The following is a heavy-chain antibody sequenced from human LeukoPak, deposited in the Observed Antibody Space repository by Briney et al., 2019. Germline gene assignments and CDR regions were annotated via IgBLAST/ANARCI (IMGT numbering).Heavy chain of an antibody. D-gene: IGHD3-22*01. V-gene: IGHV1-18*01. CDR2: ISAYNGNT. J-gene: IGHJ4*02. CDR3: ARSGYYDSSWSFDY. CDR1: GYTFTSYG. Sequence: ASVKVSCKASGYTFTSYGISWVRQAPGQGLEWMGWISAYNGNTNYAQKLQGRVTMTTDTFTSTAYMELRSLRSDDTAVYYCARSGYYDSSWSFDYWVQGTLVTVSS.